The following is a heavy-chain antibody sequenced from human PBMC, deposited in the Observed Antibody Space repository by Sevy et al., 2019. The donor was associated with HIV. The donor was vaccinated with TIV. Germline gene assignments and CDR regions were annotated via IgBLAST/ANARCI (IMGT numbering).Heavy chain of an antibody. CDR1: GFTFSSYG. Sequence: GGSLRPSCAASGFTFSSYGMHWVRQAPGKGLEWVAVISYDGSNKYYADSVKGRFTISRDNSKNTLYLQMNSLRAEDTAVYYCAKENFIGVPPNYYGMDVWGQGTTVTVSS. CDR2: ISYDGSNK. CDR3: AKENFIGVPPNYYGMDV. D-gene: IGHD3-3*01. J-gene: IGHJ6*02. V-gene: IGHV3-30*18.